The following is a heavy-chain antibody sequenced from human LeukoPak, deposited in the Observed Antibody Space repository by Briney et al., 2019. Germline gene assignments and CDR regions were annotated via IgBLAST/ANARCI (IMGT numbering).Heavy chain of an antibody. J-gene: IGHJ4*02. D-gene: IGHD2-2*01. CDR1: GGSFSGYY. CDR3: ARTVVPAVPFDY. Sequence: PSETLSLTCAVYGGSFSGYYWSWIRQPPGKGLEWIGEINHSGSTNYTPSLKSRVTISVDTSTNQLSLKMSSVTAADTAVYYSARTVVPAVPFDYWGQGTLVTVSS. V-gene: IGHV4-34*01. CDR2: INHSGST.